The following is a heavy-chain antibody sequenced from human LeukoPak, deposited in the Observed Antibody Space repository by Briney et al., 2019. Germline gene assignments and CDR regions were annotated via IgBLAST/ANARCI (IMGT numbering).Heavy chain of an antibody. Sequence: PSETLSLTCTVSGGSIRSYYWSWIRQPPGKGLEWIGYIHYSGSTNYNPSLKSRVTTSVDTSKNQFSLKLSSVTAADTAVYYCARCGYSYGYWFDPWGQGTLVTVSS. CDR2: IHYSGST. V-gene: IGHV4-59*12. CDR3: ARCGYSYGYWFDP. CDR1: GGSIRSYY. J-gene: IGHJ5*02. D-gene: IGHD5-18*01.